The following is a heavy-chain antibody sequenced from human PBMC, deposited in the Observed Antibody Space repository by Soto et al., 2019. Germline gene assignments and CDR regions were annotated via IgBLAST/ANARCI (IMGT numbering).Heavy chain of an antibody. CDR3: ARVKGIWFGELVDY. J-gene: IGHJ4*02. V-gene: IGHV3-21*01. Sequence: GSLRLSCAASGFTFSSYSMNWVRQAPGKGLEWVSSISSSSSYIYYADSVKGRFTISRDNAKNSLYLQMNSLRAEDTAVYYCARVKGIWFGELVDYWGQGTLVTVST. CDR1: GFTFSSYS. D-gene: IGHD3-10*01. CDR2: ISSSSSYI.